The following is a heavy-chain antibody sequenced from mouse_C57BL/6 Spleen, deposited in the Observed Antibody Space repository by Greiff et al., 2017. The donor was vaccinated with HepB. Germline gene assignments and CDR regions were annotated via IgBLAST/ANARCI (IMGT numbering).Heavy chain of an antibody. V-gene: IGHV1-26*01. CDR3: ARGGGPLHFDG. D-gene: IGHD3-3*01. CDR2: INPNNGGT. CDR1: GYTFTNYY. J-gene: IGHJ2*01. Sequence: EVQLQQSGPELVKPGASVKISCKASGYTFTNYYMNWVKQSHGKSLEWIGDINPNNGGTSYNQKFKGKATLTVDKSSSTAYMELRSLTSEDSAVYYCARGGGPLHFDGWGQGTTLTVSS.